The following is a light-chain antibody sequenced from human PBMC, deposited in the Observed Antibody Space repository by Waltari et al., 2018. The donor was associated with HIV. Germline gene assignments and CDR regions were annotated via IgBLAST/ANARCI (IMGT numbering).Light chain of an antibody. J-gene: IGKJ2*01. CDR3: QQSSDYPYT. CDR2: QAS. Sequence: DIQMTQSPSALSASVGDRVTITCRASQSISTWLAWYQQKPGKAPNLLIYQASSLNDGVPSRFSGSGSETEFTLTITGLQPDDSATYYCQQSSDYPYTFGQGTKLEIK. CDR1: QSISTW. V-gene: IGKV1-5*03.